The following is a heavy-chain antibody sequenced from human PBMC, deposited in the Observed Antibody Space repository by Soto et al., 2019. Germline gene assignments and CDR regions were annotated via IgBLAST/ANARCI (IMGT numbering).Heavy chain of an antibody. J-gene: IGHJ6*02. CDR1: GGSISSGGYY. CDR2: IYYSGST. CDR3: ARHCMVCAYGMDV. V-gene: IGHV4-31*03. Sequence: QVQLQESGPGMVKPSQTLSLTCTVSGGSISSGGYYWSWIRQHPGKGLEWIGYIYYSGSTYYNPSLKSRVTISVDTSKNQFSLKLSSVTAADTAVYYCARHCMVCAYGMDVWGQGTTVTVSS. D-gene: IGHD3-10*01.